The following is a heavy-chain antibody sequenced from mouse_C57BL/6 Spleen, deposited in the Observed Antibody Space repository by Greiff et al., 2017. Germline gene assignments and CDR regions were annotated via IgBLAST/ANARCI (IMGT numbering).Heavy chain of an antibody. CDR2: INPNNGGT. CDR3: ARAGIYYFISWFAY. V-gene: IGHV1-22*01. CDR1: GYTFTDYN. Sequence: EVQLQQSGPELVKPGASVKMSCKASGYTFTDYNMHWVKQSHGKSLEWIGYINPNNGGTSYNQKFKGQATLTVNKSSSTAYMELRSLTSEDYAVDYCARAGIYYFISWFAYWGQGTLVTVSA. J-gene: IGHJ3*01. D-gene: IGHD2-1*01.